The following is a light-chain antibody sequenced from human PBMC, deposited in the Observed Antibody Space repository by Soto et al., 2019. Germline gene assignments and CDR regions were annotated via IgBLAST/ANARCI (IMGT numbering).Light chain of an antibody. J-gene: IGKJ1*01. V-gene: IGKV1-5*01. Sequence: RLTQSASTLPASVADSVTIACRASQSLXTWLAWYQQKPGKAPKLSXDYASRCQSGCPSRLSGSGSGTEFTPPIGRLHPEDCVYYYCQQYNSDSGTFGQGTKVDIK. CDR3: QQYNSDSGT. CDR1: QSLXTW. CDR2: YAS.